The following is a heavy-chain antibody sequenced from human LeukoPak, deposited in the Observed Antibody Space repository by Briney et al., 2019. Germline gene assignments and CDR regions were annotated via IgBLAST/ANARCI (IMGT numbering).Heavy chain of an antibody. CDR3: ARLWAYYYYMDV. CDR2: INHSGST. J-gene: IGHJ6*03. CDR1: GGSFSGYY. Sequence: SETVSLTCAVYGGSFSGYYWSWIRQPPGKGLEWIGEINHSGSTNYNPSLKSRVTISVDTSKNQFSLKLSSVTAADTAVYYCARLWAYYYYMDVWGKGTTDTVSS. V-gene: IGHV4-34*01. D-gene: IGHD7-27*01.